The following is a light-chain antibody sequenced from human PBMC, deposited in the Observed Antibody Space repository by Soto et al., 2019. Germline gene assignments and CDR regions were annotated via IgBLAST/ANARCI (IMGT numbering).Light chain of an antibody. J-gene: IGLJ2*01. CDR3: SSYTSSSTVV. CDR2: EVS. Sequence: SALTQPASVSGSPGQSITISCTGTSSDVGGYNYVSWYQQHPGKAPKVMIYEVSNRPSGVSNRFSGSKSGNTASLIISGLQAEDEADYYCSSYTSSSTVVFGGGTKLTVL. CDR1: SSDVGGYNY. V-gene: IGLV2-14*01.